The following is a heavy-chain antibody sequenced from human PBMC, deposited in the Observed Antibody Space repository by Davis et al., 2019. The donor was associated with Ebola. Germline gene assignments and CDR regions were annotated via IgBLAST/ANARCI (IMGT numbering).Heavy chain of an antibody. CDR1: GFTFSSYG. V-gene: IGHV3-33*06. Sequence: GGSLRLSCVASGFTFSSYGMHWVRQAPGKGLEWVALIWYDGSNKYYADSVKGRFTIPRDTSKNTLYLQMNSLRAEDTAVYYCAKDSEGQSYYYYMDVWGKGTTVTVSS. CDR3: AKDSEGQSYYYYMDV. J-gene: IGHJ6*03. CDR2: IWYDGSNK.